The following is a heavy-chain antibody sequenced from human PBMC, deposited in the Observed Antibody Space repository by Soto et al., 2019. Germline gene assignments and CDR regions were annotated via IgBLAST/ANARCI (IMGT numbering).Heavy chain of an antibody. CDR2: ISSSGSTI. V-gene: IGHV3-48*03. CDR1: GSTFSSYE. D-gene: IGHD5-18*01. J-gene: IGHJ6*02. Sequence: GGSLRLSCAASGSTFSSYEMNWVRQAPGKGLEWVSYISSSGSTIYYADSVKGRFTISRDNAKNSLYLQMNSLRAEDTAVYYCAREQGPAFYGYLWGMDVWGQGTTVTVSS. CDR3: AREQGPAFYGYLWGMDV.